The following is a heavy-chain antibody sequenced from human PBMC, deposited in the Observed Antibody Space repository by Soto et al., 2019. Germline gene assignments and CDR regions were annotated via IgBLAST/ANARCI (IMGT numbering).Heavy chain of an antibody. CDR2: IRSSGSTI. D-gene: IGHD3-16*01. CDR1: GFTFSDYY. Sequence: QVQLVESGGGLVKPGGSLRLSCAASGFTFSDYYMSWIRQAPGKGVEWVSYIRSSGSTIHYADSVKGRLTISRDNAKNSLDQKMHSMRAEDAAVDYCAGVGPPRDVWGQGTTVTVSS. CDR3: AGVGPPRDV. J-gene: IGHJ6*02. V-gene: IGHV3-11*01.